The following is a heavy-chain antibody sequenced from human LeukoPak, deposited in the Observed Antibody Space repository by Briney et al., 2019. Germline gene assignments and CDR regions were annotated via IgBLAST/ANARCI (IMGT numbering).Heavy chain of an antibody. J-gene: IGHJ4*02. CDR1: GGSISSGDYY. CDR2: IYYSGST. D-gene: IGHD4-23*01. V-gene: IGHV4-30-4*01. Sequence: PSQTLSLACTVSGGSISSGDYYWSWIRQPPGKGLEWIGYIYYSGSTYYNPSLKSRVTISVDTSKNQFSLKLSSVTAADTAVYYCARDLLNEGNHLDYWGQGTLVTVSS. CDR3: ARDLLNEGNHLDY.